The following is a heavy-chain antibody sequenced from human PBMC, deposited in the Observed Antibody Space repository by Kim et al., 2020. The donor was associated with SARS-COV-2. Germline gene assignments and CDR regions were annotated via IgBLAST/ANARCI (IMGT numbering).Heavy chain of an antibody. CDR3: GRSVGGSGFSY. J-gene: IGHJ4*02. D-gene: IGHD1-26*01. Sequence: SQTLSLTCAISGDSVSRNGVAWTWIRQSPSRGLEWLGRTYYNSKWNNDYATSVKSRVISSPDTSKNQFSLHLESVTPEDTAVYYCGRSVGGSGFSYWGQGTLVTVSS. CDR2: TYYNSKWNN. V-gene: IGHV6-1*01. CDR1: GDSVSRNGVA.